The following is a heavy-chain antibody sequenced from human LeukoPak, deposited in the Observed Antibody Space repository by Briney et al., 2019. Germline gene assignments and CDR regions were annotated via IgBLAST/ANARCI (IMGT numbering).Heavy chain of an antibody. CDR1: GFTFSNYI. V-gene: IGHV3-30*04. D-gene: IGHD6-19*01. CDR2: ILENGSNQ. J-gene: IGHJ4*02. Sequence: GGSLRLSCAASGFTFSNYIMHWVRQAPGKGLDWVAVILENGSNQYYADSVKGRFTISRDNSKKTLFLQMNSLRGEDTAMYYCARVQGGGYRTADYWGQGTLVTVSS. CDR3: ARVQGGGYRTADY.